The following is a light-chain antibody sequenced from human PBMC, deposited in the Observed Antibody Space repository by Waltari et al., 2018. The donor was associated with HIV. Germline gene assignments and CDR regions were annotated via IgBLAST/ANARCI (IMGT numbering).Light chain of an antibody. Sequence: DIQMTQSPSSVSASVGDRVTFTCRASQDVSTWLAWYQQKPVNAPKLLIYAASRLQTGVPSRFSGRGSGTDFTLTINSLQPEDFATYYCQQADSFPFTFGQGTRLEIK. CDR2: AAS. CDR3: QQADSFPFT. CDR1: QDVSTW. V-gene: IGKV1-12*02. J-gene: IGKJ5*01.